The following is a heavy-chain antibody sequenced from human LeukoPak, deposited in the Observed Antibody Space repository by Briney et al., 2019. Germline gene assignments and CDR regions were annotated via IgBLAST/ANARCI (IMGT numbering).Heavy chain of an antibody. V-gene: IGHV3-53*01. D-gene: IGHD3-9*01. CDR2: IYSGGST. J-gene: IGHJ4*02. CDR3: AKDRTTGYYYFDY. Sequence: GGSLRLSCAASGFTVSSNYMSWVRQAPGKGLEWVSVIYSGGSTYYADSVRGRFTISRDNSKNTLYLQMNSLRAEDTAVYYCAKDRTTGYYYFDYWGQGTQVTVSS. CDR1: GFTVSSNY.